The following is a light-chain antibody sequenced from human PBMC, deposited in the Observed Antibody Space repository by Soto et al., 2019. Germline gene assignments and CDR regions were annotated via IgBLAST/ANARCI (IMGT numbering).Light chain of an antibody. V-gene: IGLV3-21*04. CDR2: YDS. J-gene: IGLJ2*01. Sequence: SYELTQPPSVSVAPGKTARITCGGNNIGSNSVHWYQQKPGQAPVLVIYYDSDRPSGIPERFSGSSSGNTATLTISRVEAGDEADYYCQVWDSTSDHRVVFGGGTKVTVL. CDR3: QVWDSTSDHRVV. CDR1: NIGSNS.